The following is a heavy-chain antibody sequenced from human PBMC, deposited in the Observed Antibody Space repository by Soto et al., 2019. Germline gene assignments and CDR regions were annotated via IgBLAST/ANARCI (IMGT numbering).Heavy chain of an antibody. CDR1: WGTFGSFT. D-gene: IGHD6-13*01. CDR2: ISSNSAYI. V-gene: IGHV3-21*01. Sequence: VVSLRLSCAAAWGTFGSFTMNWVRQAPGKGLEWVSTISSNSAYIYYTDALRGRFTISRDNAKNSLHLQMNSLRAEDTAVYYCTRDASRDSSARGWFDPWGPGTLVTVSS. J-gene: IGHJ5*02. CDR3: TRDASRDSSARGWFDP.